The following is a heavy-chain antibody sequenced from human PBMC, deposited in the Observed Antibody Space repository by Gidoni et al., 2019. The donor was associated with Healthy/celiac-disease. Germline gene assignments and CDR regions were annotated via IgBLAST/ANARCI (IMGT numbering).Heavy chain of an antibody. J-gene: IGHJ4*02. CDR3: ATRGGD. CDR1: GFTFSSCS. Sequence: EVQLVESGGGLVKPGGCLRLSCAASGFTFSSCSMNWVRQAPGKGLEWVSSLSSISSYIYYAASVKGRFTISRDNAKNSLYLQMNSLSDEDTAVYYCATRGGDWGQGTMVTVSS. D-gene: IGHD6-25*01. V-gene: IGHV3-21*01. CDR2: LSSISSYI.